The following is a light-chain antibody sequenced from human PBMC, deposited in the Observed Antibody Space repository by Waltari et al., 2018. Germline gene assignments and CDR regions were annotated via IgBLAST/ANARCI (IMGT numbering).Light chain of an antibody. V-gene: IGLV3-1*01. CDR1: KLGDKY. Sequence: SYELTQPPSVSVSPGQTASITCSGDKLGDKYTSWYQLKPGQSPVMVIHQDNKRPSGIPERFSGSNSGNTATLTIGVTQAMDEADYHCQTWNNSAVLFGGGTKLTVL. CDR2: QDN. J-gene: IGLJ2*01. CDR3: QTWNNSAVL.